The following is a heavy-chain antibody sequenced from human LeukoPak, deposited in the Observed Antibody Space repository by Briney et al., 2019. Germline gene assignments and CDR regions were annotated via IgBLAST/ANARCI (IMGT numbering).Heavy chain of an antibody. CDR2: TNPKSGNT. D-gene: IGHD5-24*01. CDR1: GNTFTSYV. Sequence: ASVKVSCKASGNTFTSYVINWVRQATGQGLEWMGWTNPKSGNTGYAQRFQGRVSMTSNTSISTAYMELSSLSSDDTAVYYCAKMARTGNYYYGMDVWGQGTTVTVSS. CDR3: AKMARTGNYYYGMDV. J-gene: IGHJ6*02. V-gene: IGHV1-8*01.